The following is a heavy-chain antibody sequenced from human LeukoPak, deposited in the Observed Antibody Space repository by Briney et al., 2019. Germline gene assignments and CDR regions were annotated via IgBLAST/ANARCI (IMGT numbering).Heavy chain of an antibody. Sequence: QTGGSLRLSCAASEFSVGSNYMTWVRQAPGKGLEWVSLIYSGGSTYYADSVKGRFTISRDSSKNTLYLQMNRLRAEDAAVYYCAKAPVTTCSGAYCYPFDYWGQGTLVTVSS. D-gene: IGHD2-21*01. CDR1: EFSVGSNY. CDR3: AKAPVTTCSGAYCYPFDY. V-gene: IGHV3-53*01. J-gene: IGHJ4*02. CDR2: IYSGGST.